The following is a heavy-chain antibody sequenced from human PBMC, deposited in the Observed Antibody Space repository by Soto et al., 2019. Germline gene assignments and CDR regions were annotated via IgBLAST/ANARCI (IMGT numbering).Heavy chain of an antibody. V-gene: IGHV4-61*01. J-gene: IGHJ6*02. CDR2: IYYSGST. CDR3: ARDSVYSEGYYYGMDV. D-gene: IGHD6-13*01. Sequence: PSETLSLTCTVSGGSVSSGIYYWSWIRHPPGKGLEWIGYIYYSGSTNYNPSLKSRVTISVDTSKNQFSLKLSSVTAADTAVYYCARDSVYSEGYYYGMDVWGQGTTVTV. CDR1: GGSVSSGIYY.